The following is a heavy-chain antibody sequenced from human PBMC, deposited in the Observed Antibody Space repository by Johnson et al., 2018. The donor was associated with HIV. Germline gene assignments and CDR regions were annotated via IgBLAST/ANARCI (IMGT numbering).Heavy chain of an antibody. Sequence: QVQLVESGGGVVQPGGSLRLSCAASGFTFSSYGMHWVRQAPGKGLEWVAFIRYDGSNKYYADSVKGRFTISRDNSKNTLYLQMNSLRAEDTAVYYCASGIAVAGTLLDALDIWGQGTMVTVSS. CDR2: IRYDGSNK. CDR1: GFTFSSYG. CDR3: ASGIAVAGTLLDALDI. J-gene: IGHJ3*02. V-gene: IGHV3-30*02. D-gene: IGHD6-19*01.